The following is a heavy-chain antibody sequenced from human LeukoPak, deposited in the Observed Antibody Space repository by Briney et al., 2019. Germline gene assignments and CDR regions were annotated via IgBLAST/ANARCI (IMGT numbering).Heavy chain of an antibody. Sequence: PGGSLRLSCAASGFTFSSYGLNGVRQAPGKGLEWVSTISSGGHIYYEDSVKGRFTISRDNAKNSLYLQMNSLRAEDTAVYYCARDQDGGKYYYESSGYSHWGQGILVTVSS. V-gene: IGHV3-21*01. D-gene: IGHD3-22*01. CDR2: ISSGGHI. J-gene: IGHJ4*02. CDR3: ARDQDGGKYYYESSGYSH. CDR1: GFTFSSYG.